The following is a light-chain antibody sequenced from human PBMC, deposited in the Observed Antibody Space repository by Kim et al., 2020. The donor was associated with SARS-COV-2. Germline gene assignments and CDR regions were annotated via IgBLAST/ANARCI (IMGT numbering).Light chain of an antibody. CDR1: QSVNSD. V-gene: IGKV3-11*01. CDR3: QQRTNPIT. CDR2: DAS. Sequence: EIVLTQSPATLSLSPGERATLSCRASQSVNSDLVWYQQKPGQSPRLLIYDASNRATGIPARFSGSGFRTDFTLTISSLEPEDSAVYYCQQRTNPITFGGGTKVDIK. J-gene: IGKJ4*01.